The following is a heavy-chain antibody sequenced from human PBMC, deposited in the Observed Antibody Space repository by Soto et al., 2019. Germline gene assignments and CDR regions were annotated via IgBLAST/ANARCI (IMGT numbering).Heavy chain of an antibody. CDR3: ARVVPGAEAWFGP. CDR2: ISLYSDGT. D-gene: IGHD2-2*01. V-gene: IGHV1-18*01. CDR1: GYTFFTYD. Sequence: ASVKVSCKASGYTFFTYDISWVRQAPGHGLEWLGWISLYSDGTNYAQKFQGRVSMTTDTSTTTAYMELRSLRSDDTAVYYCARVVPGAEAWFGPWGQGTLVTVSS. J-gene: IGHJ5*02.